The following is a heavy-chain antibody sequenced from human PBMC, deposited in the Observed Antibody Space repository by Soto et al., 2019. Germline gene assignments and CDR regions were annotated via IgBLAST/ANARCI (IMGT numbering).Heavy chain of an antibody. CDR1: GFTFSNYV. D-gene: IGHD3-3*01. CDR3: VRDPDLRSITVFGAASTFDY. CDR2: ISSDGLNQ. Sequence: QVPLVESGGGVVQPGRSLRLSCAASGFTFSNYVMHWVRQAPGKGLEWVALISSDGLNQYYTNSVQGRFTISRDNSETTLYMQMDSLIIEDTAVYYCVRDPDLRSITVFGAASTFDYWGQGTLVTVSS. V-gene: IGHV3-30-3*01. J-gene: IGHJ4*02.